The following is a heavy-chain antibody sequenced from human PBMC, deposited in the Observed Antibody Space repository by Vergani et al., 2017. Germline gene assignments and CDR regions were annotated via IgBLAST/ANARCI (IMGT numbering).Heavy chain of an antibody. CDR1: GYTFTDYY. CDR2: VDPEDGET. J-gene: IGHJ4*02. CDR3: ARKKYYDSKDYYQVEPFDY. V-gene: IGHV1-69-2*01. Sequence: VQLVQSGAEVKKPGASVKVSCKASGYTFTDYYMHWVQQAPGKGLEWMGLVDPEDGETIYAEKFQGRVTITADTSTDTAYMELSSLRSEDTAIYYCARKKYYDSKDYYQVEPFDYWGQGTLVTVSS. D-gene: IGHD3-22*01.